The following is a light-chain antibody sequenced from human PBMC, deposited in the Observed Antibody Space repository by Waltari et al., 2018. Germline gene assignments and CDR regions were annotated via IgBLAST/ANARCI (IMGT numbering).Light chain of an antibody. CDR2: LVY. CDR1: QSLLHSNGYTY. CDR3: MQALQTPYT. J-gene: IGKJ2*01. V-gene: IGKV2-28*01. Sequence: IVMTQPPLSLPVTPGEPASISCRSSQSLLHSNGYTYLDWYLQKPGQSPQLLIHLVYTRASGVPDRFSGSGSGTDFTLKINRVEAEDVGVFYCMQALQTPYTFGQGTRLEIK.